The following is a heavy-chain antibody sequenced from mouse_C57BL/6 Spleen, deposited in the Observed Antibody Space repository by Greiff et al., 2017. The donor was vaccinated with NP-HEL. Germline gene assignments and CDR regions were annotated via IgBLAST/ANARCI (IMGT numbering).Heavy chain of an antibody. CDR3: TRCSSGYLYYFDY. D-gene: IGHD3-2*02. Sequence: QVQLQQSGAELVRPGASVTLSCKASGYTFTDYEMHWVKQTPVHGLEWIGAIDPETGGTAYNQKFKGKAILTADKSSSTAYMELRSLTSEDSAVYYCTRCSSGYLYYFDYWGQGTTLTVSS. J-gene: IGHJ2*01. V-gene: IGHV1-15*01. CDR2: IDPETGGT. CDR1: GYTFTDYE.